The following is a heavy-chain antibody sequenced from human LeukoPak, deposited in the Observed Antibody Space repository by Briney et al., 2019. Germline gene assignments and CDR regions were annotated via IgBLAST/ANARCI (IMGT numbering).Heavy chain of an antibody. Sequence: ASVKVSSKASGGTFSSYAISWVRQAPGQGLEWMGRIIPILGIANYAQKFQGRVTITADKSTGTAYMELSSLRSEDTAVYYCARAGNDSSGYYPFDYWGQGTLVTVSS. CDR3: ARAGNDSSGYYPFDY. D-gene: IGHD3-22*01. V-gene: IGHV1-69*04. CDR1: GGTFSSYA. J-gene: IGHJ4*02. CDR2: IIPILGIA.